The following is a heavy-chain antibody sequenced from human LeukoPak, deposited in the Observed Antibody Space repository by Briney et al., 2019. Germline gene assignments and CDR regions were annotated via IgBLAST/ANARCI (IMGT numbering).Heavy chain of an antibody. D-gene: IGHD1-14*01. Sequence: SETLSLTCTVSGASIYSYYWSWIRQPPGKGLEWIGYTFYNGGTNYNPSLKSQVTISLDTSKNQFSLKLSPVTAADTAVYFCARHIYRTFYFDYWGQGTLVTVSS. CDR3: ARHIYRTFYFDY. CDR1: GASIYSYY. CDR2: TFYNGGT. J-gene: IGHJ4*02. V-gene: IGHV4-59*08.